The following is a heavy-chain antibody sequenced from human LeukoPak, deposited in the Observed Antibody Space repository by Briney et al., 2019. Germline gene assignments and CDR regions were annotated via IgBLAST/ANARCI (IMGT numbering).Heavy chain of an antibody. CDR2: ISSEGSTI. CDR1: GFTFSSYA. CDR3: ARRTYYFDY. Sequence: PGGSLRLSCAAAGFTFSSYAMHWVRQAPGEGPEWISYISSEGSTIKYADSVKGRFTISRDNAKDSLYLQMNSLRAGDTAVYYCARRTYYFDYWGLGTLVTVSS. V-gene: IGHV3-48*03. J-gene: IGHJ4*02.